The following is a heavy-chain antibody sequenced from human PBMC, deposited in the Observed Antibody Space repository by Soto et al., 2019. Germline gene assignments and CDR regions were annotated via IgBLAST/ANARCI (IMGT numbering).Heavy chain of an antibody. D-gene: IGHD2-2*01. V-gene: IGHV1-18*01. CDR1: GYTFTTYG. J-gene: IGHJ3*01. CDR3: ASVKVPAAVLGAFDV. CDR2: INPLKGDT. Sequence: QAQLVQSGGEMKKAGASVKVSCKASGYTFTTYGITWVRQAPGQGLDWMGWINPLKGDTKSAANFQDRVTMTTDTSTRTAYMELRSLRSDDTAVYYCASVKVPAAVLGAFDVWGQGTLVTVSS.